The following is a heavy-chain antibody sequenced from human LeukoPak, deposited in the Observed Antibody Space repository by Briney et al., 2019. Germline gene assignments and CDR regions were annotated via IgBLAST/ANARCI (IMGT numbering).Heavy chain of an antibody. V-gene: IGHV3-66*01. CDR3: ARVRYRLAETYIDY. Sequence: GRSLRLSCAASGFTVSRNYMSSVRQAPGKGLEWVSVIYSGGSTYYADSVKGRFTISRDNSKNTLYLQMNSLRAEDTAVYYCARVRYRLAETYIDYWGQGTRVTVSS. J-gene: IGHJ4*02. CDR1: GFTVSRNY. CDR2: IYSGGST. D-gene: IGHD3-16*01.